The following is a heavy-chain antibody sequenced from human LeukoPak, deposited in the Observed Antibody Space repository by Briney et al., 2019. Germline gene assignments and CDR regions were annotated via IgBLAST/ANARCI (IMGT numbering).Heavy chain of an antibody. V-gene: IGHV3-23*01. CDR1: GFTFSSYA. D-gene: IGHD2-15*01. J-gene: IGHJ1*01. CDR3: AKDRSGCSGGSCYLAEHFQH. CDR2: ISGSGGST. Sequence: PGGSLRLSCAASGFTFSSYAMSWVRQAPGKGLEWVSAISGSGGSTYYADSVKGRFTISRDNSKNTLYLQMNSLRAEDTAVYYCAKDRSGCSGGSCYLAEHFQHWGQGTLVTVSS.